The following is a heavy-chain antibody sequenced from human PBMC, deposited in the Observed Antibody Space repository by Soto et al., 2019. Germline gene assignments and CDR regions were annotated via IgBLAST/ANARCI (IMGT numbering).Heavy chain of an antibody. Sequence: NPSWTXALTCTLAVLCSISSRYYWCWIRQPPGKGLEWIGSIYYSGSTYYNPSLKRLVTISLETSNNQFYLKLSSVTAADTDVYYCERHEGDSWSGYLQWLDTRGPGTLVTV. J-gene: IGHJ4*02. V-gene: IGHV4-39*01. D-gene: IGHD3-3*01. CDR1: VLCSISSRYY. CDR2: IYYSGST. CDR3: ERHEGDSWSGYLQWLDT.